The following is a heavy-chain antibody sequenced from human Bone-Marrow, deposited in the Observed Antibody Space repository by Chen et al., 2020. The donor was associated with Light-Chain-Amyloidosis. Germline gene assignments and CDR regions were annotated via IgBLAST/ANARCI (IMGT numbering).Heavy chain of an antibody. D-gene: IGHD5-12*01. CDR2: IRHDGSNK. Sequence: QVQLVESGGGVVQPGGSLRLSCAASGFTFSSYGLHWVRQAQGKGLEWVAFIRHDGSNKYYADSVKGRFTISRDNSKNTLYLQMNSLRAEDTAVYFCAKAVARWLLLQPDYWGQGTLVTVSS. V-gene: IGHV3-30*02. CDR3: AKAVARWLLLQPDY. J-gene: IGHJ4*02. CDR1: GFTFSSYG.